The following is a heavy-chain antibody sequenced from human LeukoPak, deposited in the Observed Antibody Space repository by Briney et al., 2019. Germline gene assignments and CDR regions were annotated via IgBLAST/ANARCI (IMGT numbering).Heavy chain of an antibody. V-gene: IGHV1-18*01. Sequence: ASVKVSCKASGYTFTSYGISWVRQAPGQGLEWMGWISAYNGNTNYAQKLQGRVTMTTDTSTSTAYMELRSLRSDDTAVYYCATVPVVPAATNVPPYYYYYMDVWGKGTTVTISS. D-gene: IGHD2-2*01. CDR3: ATVPVVPAATNVPPYYYYYMDV. J-gene: IGHJ6*03. CDR1: GYTFTSYG. CDR2: ISAYNGNT.